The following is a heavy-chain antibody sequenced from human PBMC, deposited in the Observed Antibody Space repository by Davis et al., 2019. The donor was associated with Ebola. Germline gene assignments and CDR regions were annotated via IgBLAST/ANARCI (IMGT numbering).Heavy chain of an antibody. D-gene: IGHD3-10*01. Sequence: GGSLRLSCAASGFTFSSYWMSWVRQAPGKGLERVANIKQDGSEKYYVDSVKGRFTISRDNAKNSLYLQMNSLRAEDTAVYYCARGPEFGELLYDYYYGMDVWGQGTTVTVSS. V-gene: IGHV3-7*03. CDR1: GFTFSSYW. CDR3: ARGPEFGELLYDYYYGMDV. J-gene: IGHJ6*02. CDR2: IKQDGSEK.